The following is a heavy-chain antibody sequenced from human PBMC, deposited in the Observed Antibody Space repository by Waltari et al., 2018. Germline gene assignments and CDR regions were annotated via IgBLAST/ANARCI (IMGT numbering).Heavy chain of an antibody. CDR1: GYTFTSYD. J-gene: IGHJ4*02. CDR3: AISGSSGYFDY. CDR2: FDPEDGET. Sequence: QVQLVQSGAEVKKPGASVKVSCKASGYTFTSYDINWVRQATGQGLEWMGGFDPEDGETIYAQKFQGRVTMTEDTSTDTAYMELSSLRSEDTAVYYCAISGSSGYFDYWGQGTLVTVSS. V-gene: IGHV1-24*01. D-gene: IGHD1-26*01.